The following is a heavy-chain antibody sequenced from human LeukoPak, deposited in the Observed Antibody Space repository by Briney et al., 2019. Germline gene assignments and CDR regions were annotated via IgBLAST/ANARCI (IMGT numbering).Heavy chain of an antibody. CDR3: ARLPLLEWSPSYMDV. Sequence: TSETLSLTCTVSGGSISSSSYYWGWIRQPPGKGLEWIGSIYYSGSTYYNPSLKSRLTISVDTSKNQFSLKLSSVTAADTAVYYCARLPLLEWSPSYMDVWGKGTTVTVSS. J-gene: IGHJ6*03. CDR2: IYYSGST. CDR1: GGSISSSSYY. D-gene: IGHD3-3*01. V-gene: IGHV4-39*01.